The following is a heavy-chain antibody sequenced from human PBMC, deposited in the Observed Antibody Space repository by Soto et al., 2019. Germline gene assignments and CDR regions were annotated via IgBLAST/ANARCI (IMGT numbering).Heavy chain of an antibody. CDR3: ARRRGTGLDY. V-gene: IGHV4-39*01. Sequence: SETLSLTCTVSCGSISTSAYYWDWVRQPPGKGLEWIGSVYYSGSTFYSPSLKSRVSIAIDTSKNQFFLRLNSVTAAETAVYYCARRRGTGLDYWGQGTLVTVSS. CDR1: CGSISTSAYY. CDR2: VYYSGST. J-gene: IGHJ4*02. D-gene: IGHD3-10*01.